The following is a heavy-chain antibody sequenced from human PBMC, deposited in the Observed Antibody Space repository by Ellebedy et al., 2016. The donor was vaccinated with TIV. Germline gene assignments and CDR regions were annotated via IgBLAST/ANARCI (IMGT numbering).Heavy chain of an antibody. J-gene: IGHJ4*02. D-gene: IGHD3-22*01. CDR2: IWYDGDNK. CDR1: GFIFSNCA. V-gene: IGHV3-33*01. CDR3: ARDQPYYDSSGYDY. Sequence: GGSLRLSXAASGFIFSNCAMHWVRQAPGKGLEWVAVIWYDGDNKYYVDSVKGRFTISRDNSKNTLYLQMNSLRAEDTAVYYCARDQPYYDSSGYDYWGQGTLVTVSS.